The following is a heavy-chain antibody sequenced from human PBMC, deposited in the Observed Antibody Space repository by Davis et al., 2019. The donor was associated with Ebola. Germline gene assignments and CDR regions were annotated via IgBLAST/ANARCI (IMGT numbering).Heavy chain of an antibody. J-gene: IGHJ6*02. D-gene: IGHD3-3*01. Sequence: AASVTVSCKASGYTFTSYYMHWVRQAPGQGLEWMGIINPNGGSTSYAQKFQGRVTMTRDTSTSTVYMELSSLRSDDTAVYYCAREGVVNMIPYGMDVWGQGTTVTVSS. CDR3: AREGVVNMIPYGMDV. V-gene: IGHV1-46*01. CDR2: INPNGGST. CDR1: GYTFTSYY.